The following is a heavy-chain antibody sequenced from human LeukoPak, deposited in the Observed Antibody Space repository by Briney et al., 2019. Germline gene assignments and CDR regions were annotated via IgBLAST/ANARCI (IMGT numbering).Heavy chain of an antibody. CDR1: GYTFTSYA. J-gene: IGHJ3*02. V-gene: IGHV1-58*02. CDR3: ARDPGGDPYCSSTSCYQSSAFDI. Sequence: GASVKVSCKASGYTFTSYAMNWVRQAPGQGLKWIGWIVVGSGNTNYAQKFQERVTITRDMSTSTAYMELSSLRSEDTAVYYCARDPGGDPYCSSTSCYQSSAFDIWGQGTMVTVSS. CDR2: IVVGSGNT. D-gene: IGHD2-2*01.